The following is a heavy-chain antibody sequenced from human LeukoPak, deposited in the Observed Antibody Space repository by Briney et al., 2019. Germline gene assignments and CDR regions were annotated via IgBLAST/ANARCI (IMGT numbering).Heavy chain of an antibody. CDR3: ARGPFGSGYGDYGGGWFDP. D-gene: IGHD4-17*01. CDR1: GFTFSDYY. V-gene: IGHV3-11*04. J-gene: IGHJ5*02. Sequence: GGSLRLSCAASGFTFSDYYMSWIRQAPGKGLEWVSYISSSGSTISYADSVKGRFTISRDNAKNSLYLQMNSLRAEDTAVYYCARGPFGSGYGDYGGGWFDPWGQGTLVTVSS. CDR2: ISSSGSTI.